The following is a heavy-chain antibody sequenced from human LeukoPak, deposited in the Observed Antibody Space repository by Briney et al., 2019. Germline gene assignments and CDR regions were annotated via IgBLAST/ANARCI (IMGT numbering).Heavy chain of an antibody. J-gene: IGHJ4*02. V-gene: IGHV3-21*01. CDR1: GFTFSSYS. D-gene: IGHD5-12*01. Sequence: PGGSLRLSCAASGFTFSSYSMNWVRQAPGKGLEWVSSISSSSSYTYYADSVKGRFTISRDNAKNSLYLQMNSLRAEDTAVYYCARDWVANGFDYWGQGTLVTVSS. CDR3: ARDWVANGFDY. CDR2: ISSSSSYT.